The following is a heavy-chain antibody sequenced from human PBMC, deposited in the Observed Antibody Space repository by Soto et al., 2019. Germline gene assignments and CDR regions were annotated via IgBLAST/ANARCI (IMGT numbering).Heavy chain of an antibody. V-gene: IGHV1-46*03. CDR3: ARDKTGTLPYYYYMDV. D-gene: IGHD1-1*01. Sequence: EASVKVSCKASGYTFTSYYMHWVRQAPGQGLEWMGIINPSGGSTSYAQKFQGRVTMTRDTSTSTVYMELSSLRSEDTAVYYCARDKTGTLPYYYYMDVWGKGTTVTVSS. J-gene: IGHJ6*03. CDR2: INPSGGST. CDR1: GYTFTSYY.